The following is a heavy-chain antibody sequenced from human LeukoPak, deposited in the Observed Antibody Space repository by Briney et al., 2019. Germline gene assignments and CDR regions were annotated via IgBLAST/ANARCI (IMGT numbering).Heavy chain of an antibody. Sequence: GGSLRLSCAASGFSVSNNYMNWVRQAPGKGLEWVSVIHSDGNTYYADSVEGRFTISRDKSKNTLYLQMNSLRAEDTAVYHCARDPDDRSGFDAFDIWGQGTKVTVSS. V-gene: IGHV3-53*01. CDR2: IHSDGNT. CDR3: ARDPDDRSGFDAFDI. D-gene: IGHD6-19*01. CDR1: GFSVSNNY. J-gene: IGHJ3*02.